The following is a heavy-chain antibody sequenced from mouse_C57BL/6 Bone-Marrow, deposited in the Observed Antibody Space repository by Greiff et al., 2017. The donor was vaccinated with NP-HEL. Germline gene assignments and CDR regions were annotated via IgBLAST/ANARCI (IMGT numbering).Heavy chain of an antibody. J-gene: IGHJ4*01. CDR3: ARFYYGSRYYYAMDY. D-gene: IGHD1-1*01. CDR2: INPNNGGT. CDR1: GYTFTDYN. Sequence: EVQLQQSGPELVKPGASVKIPCKASGYTFTDYNMDWVKQSHGKSLEWIGDINPNNGGTSYNQKFKGKATLTVDKSSSTAYMELRSLTSEDSAVYYCARFYYGSRYYYAMDYWGQGTSVTVSS. V-gene: IGHV1-18*01.